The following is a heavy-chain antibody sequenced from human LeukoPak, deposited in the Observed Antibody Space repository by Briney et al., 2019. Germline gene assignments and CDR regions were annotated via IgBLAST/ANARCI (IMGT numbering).Heavy chain of an antibody. CDR2: INDSGGST. CDR1: GFTFSTYA. CDR3: AKATGPSYFDH. D-gene: IGHD1-14*01. V-gene: IGHV3-23*01. J-gene: IGHJ4*02. Sequence: GGSLRLSCAASGFTFSTYAMTWVRQAPGKGLEWVSTINDSGGSTFYADSVKGGFTISRDNSKNTLYVQMNSLRAEDTAVYYCAKATGPSYFDHWGQGTLVTVSS.